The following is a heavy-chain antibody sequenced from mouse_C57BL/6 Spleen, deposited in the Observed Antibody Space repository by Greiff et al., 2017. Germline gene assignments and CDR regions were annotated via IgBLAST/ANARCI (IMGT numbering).Heavy chain of an antibody. CDR3: THYYGSSYLYFDV. CDR2: IDPENGDT. CDR1: GFNIKDDY. D-gene: IGHD1-1*01. V-gene: IGHV14-4*01. Sequence: EVKLMESGAELVRPGASVKLSCTASGFNIKDDYMHWVQQRPEQGLEWIGWIDPENGDTEYASKFQGKATITADTSSNTAYLQLSSLTSEDTAVEYCTHYYGSSYLYFDVWGTGTTVTVSS. J-gene: IGHJ1*03.